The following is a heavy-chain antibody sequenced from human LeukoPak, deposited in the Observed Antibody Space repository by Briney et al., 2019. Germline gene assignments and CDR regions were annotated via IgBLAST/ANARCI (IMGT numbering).Heavy chain of an antibody. J-gene: IGHJ4*02. D-gene: IGHD3-22*01. CDR3: AKDLVYYYDSSGPGAHDY. CDR1: GFTFSSYG. Sequence: GGSLRLSCAASGFTFSSYGIHWVRQAPGKGLEWVAVISYDGSNKYYADSVKGRFTISRDNSKNTLYLQMNSLRAEDTAVYYCAKDLVYYYDSSGPGAHDYWGQGTLVTVSS. V-gene: IGHV3-30*18. CDR2: ISYDGSNK.